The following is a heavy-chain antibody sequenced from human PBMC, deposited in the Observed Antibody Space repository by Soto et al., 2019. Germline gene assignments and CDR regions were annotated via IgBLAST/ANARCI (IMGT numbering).Heavy chain of an antibody. Sequence: TVGSLRLSCADSGFTFNKYAMNWFRRAPVNGLRWVSSISGSGASTNYADSVKGRFTISRDNAKSTLYLQMNSLRAEDTAVYYCAKGASYYYHYPMDVWGQGTTVTVSS. CDR3: AKGASYYYHYPMDV. CDR2: ISGSGAST. CDR1: GFTFNKYA. J-gene: IGHJ6*02. V-gene: IGHV3-23*01.